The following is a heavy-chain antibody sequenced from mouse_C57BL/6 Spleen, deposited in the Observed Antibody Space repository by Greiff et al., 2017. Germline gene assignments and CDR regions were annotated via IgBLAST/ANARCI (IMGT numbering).Heavy chain of an antibody. J-gene: IGHJ3*01. D-gene: IGHD2-4*01. CDR2: INPNNGGT. CDR3: ARRDYEFLAY. V-gene: IGHV1-18*01. CDR1: GYTFTDYN. Sequence: EVQLQQSGRELVKPGASVKIPCKASGYTFTDYNMDWVKQSHGKSLEWIGDINPNNGGTIYNQKFKGKATLTVDKSSSTAYMELRSLTSEDTAVYYCARRDYEFLAYWGQGTLVTVSA.